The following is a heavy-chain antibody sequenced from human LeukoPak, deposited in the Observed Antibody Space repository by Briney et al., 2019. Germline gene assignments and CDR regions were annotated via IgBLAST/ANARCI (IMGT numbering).Heavy chain of an antibody. CDR3: ARGIFSYDAFDI. V-gene: IGHV3-74*01. Sequence: GGSLRLSCAASGFTFSSYWMHWVRQAPGKGLVWVSRINGDGSSTREADSVKGRFTISRDNAKNTLYLQMNSLRAEDTAVYYCARGIFSYDAFDIWGPGTMVNVSS. CDR2: INGDGSST. CDR1: GFTFSSYW. D-gene: IGHD3-3*01. J-gene: IGHJ3*02.